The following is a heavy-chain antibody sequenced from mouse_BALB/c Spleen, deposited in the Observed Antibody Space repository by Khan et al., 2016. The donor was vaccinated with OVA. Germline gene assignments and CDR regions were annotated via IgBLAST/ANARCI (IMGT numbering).Heavy chain of an antibody. CDR1: GYTFTTYY. Sequence: QVQLQQSGPDLVKPGTSVRISCKASGYTFTTYYIHWVKQRPGQGLEWIGWIYPGNVNTNYNEKFKGKATLTADKSSSTAYMQLSSLTSEDSAVYFCAREDYYVGDAMVYWGQGSSVTVSS. J-gene: IGHJ4*01. CDR2: IYPGNVNT. CDR3: AREDYYVGDAMVY. D-gene: IGHD1-1*01. V-gene: IGHV1S56*01.